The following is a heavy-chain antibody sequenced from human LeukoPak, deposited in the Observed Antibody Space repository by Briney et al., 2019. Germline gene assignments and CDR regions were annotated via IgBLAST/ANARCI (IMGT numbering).Heavy chain of an antibody. D-gene: IGHD6-19*01. CDR1: GFTVSSNY. V-gene: IGHV3-11*03. Sequence: GGSLRLSCAASGFTVSSNYMSWIRQAPGKGLEWVSYISSSSSHTNYADSVKGRFTISRDNAKSSLYLLMNNLRAEDTAVFYCARHKYTSAWYDFDYWGQGALVTVSS. CDR3: ARHKYTSAWYDFDY. J-gene: IGHJ4*02. CDR2: ISSSSSHT.